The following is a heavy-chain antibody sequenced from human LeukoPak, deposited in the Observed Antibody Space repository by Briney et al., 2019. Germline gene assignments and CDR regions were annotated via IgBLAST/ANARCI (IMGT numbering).Heavy chain of an antibody. Sequence: GGSLRLSCAASGFTFSSYRMSWARQAPGKGLEWVANIKQDGSEKYYVDSVKGRFTISRDNAKNSLYLQMNSLRAEDTAVYYCARDRRNYYDSSGYYDYWGQGTLVTVSS. CDR2: IKQDGSEK. CDR1: GFTFSSYR. J-gene: IGHJ4*02. CDR3: ARDRRNYYDSSGYYDY. D-gene: IGHD3-22*01. V-gene: IGHV3-7*01.